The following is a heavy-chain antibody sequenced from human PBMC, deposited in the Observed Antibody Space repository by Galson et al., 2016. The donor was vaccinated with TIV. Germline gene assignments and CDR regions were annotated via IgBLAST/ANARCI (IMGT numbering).Heavy chain of an antibody. D-gene: IGHD3-9*01. CDR2: INPSNDVT. V-gene: IGHV1-2*06. J-gene: IGHJ3*02. CDR3: AKAGAVLRVFDWLFDAFNI. CDR1: GYSFTGYY. Sequence: SVKVSCKASGYSFTGYYMHWVRQAPGQGLEWLGRINPSNDVTDYAQNFQGRVTLTRDTSITTVYMEQSSLRSDDTAVYYCAKAGAVLRVFDWLFDAFNIWSQGTMVAVSS.